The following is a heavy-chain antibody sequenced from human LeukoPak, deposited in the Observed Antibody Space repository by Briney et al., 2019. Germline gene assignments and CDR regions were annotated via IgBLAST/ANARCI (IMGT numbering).Heavy chain of an antibody. Sequence: GGSLRLSCAASGFTFSSYAMSWLRQAPGKQLEWIPSLCGTAGGSYYADSVKGRFIISKDNSKNTLYLQMVSLRAEDTAIYYCAKGTNISCYSGAGYWGQGTLVTVSS. CDR1: GFTFSSYA. V-gene: IGHV3-23*01. CDR3: AKGTNISCYSGAGY. D-gene: IGHD2-15*01. CDR2: LCGTAGGS. J-gene: IGHJ4*02.